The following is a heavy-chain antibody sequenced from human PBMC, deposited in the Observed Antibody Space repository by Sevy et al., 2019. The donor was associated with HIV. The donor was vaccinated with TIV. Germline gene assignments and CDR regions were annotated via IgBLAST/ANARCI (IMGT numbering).Heavy chain of an antibody. Sequence: GGSLRLSCAASGFTLSNYSMSWFRQPPGKGLEWVSTLSFGCGEINYEDSVKGRFTSSRDNSKSSVYLQMNNLRPEDTAVYYCAREGCTKPHDYWGQGTLVTVSS. CDR2: LSFGCGEI. V-gene: IGHV3-23*01. CDR1: GFTLSNYS. CDR3: AREGCTKPHDY. D-gene: IGHD2-8*01. J-gene: IGHJ4*02.